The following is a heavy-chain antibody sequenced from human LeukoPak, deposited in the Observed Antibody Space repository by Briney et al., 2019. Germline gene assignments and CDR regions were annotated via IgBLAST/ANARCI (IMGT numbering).Heavy chain of an antibody. J-gene: IGHJ4*02. V-gene: IGHV1-18*01. CDR3: ARGDDSSGYYLVLFDY. Sequence: GASVKVSCKASGYTFTSYGISWVRQAPGQGLEWMGWISAYNGNTNYAQKLQGRVTMTTDTSTSTAYMELRSLRSDDTAVYYCARGDDSSGYYLVLFDYWGQGTLVTVSS. CDR2: ISAYNGNT. D-gene: IGHD3-22*01. CDR1: GYTFTSYG.